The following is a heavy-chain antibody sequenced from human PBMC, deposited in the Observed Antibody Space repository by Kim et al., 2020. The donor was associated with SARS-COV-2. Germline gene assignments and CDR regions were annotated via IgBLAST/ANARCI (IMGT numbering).Heavy chain of an antibody. V-gene: IGHV4-39*01. D-gene: IGHD6-13*01. Sequence: SETLSLTCTVSGGSISSSSYYWGWIRQPPGKGLEWIGSIYYSGSTYYNPSLKSRITISVDTSKNQFSLKLSSVTAADTAVYYCARHRGPGYSRIGWFDPWGQGTLVTVSS. J-gene: IGHJ5*02. CDR3: ARHRGPGYSRIGWFDP. CDR1: GGSISSSSYY. CDR2: IYYSGST.